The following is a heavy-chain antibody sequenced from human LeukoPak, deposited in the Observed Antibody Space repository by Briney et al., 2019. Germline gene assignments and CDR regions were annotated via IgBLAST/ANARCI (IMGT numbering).Heavy chain of an antibody. CDR3: VRVGSVAGSDYLDY. V-gene: IGHV4-39*07. Sequence: SETLSLTCTVSGGSISSSSYYWGWIRQPPGKGLEWIGSIYYSGSTYYNPSLKSRVTISVDTSKNQFSLKLSSVTAADTAVYYCVRVGSVAGSDYLDYWGQGTLVTVSS. CDR2: IYYSGST. D-gene: IGHD6-19*01. J-gene: IGHJ4*02. CDR1: GGSISSSSYY.